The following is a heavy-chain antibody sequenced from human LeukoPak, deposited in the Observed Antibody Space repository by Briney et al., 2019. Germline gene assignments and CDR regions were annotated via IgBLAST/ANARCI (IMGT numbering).Heavy chain of an antibody. J-gene: IGHJ3*02. CDR1: GGSFSGYY. CDR3: ARGRYCSADICSGGDAFDI. CDR2: IYTRGST. D-gene: IGHD2-15*01. V-gene: IGHV4-59*10. Sequence: SETLSLTCAVYGGSFSGYYWSWIRQPAGKGLEWIGRIYTRGSTNYDPFLKSRVTMSVDTSKNQFSLKLSSVTAADTAVYYCARGRYCSADICSGGDAFDIWGQGTMVSVSS.